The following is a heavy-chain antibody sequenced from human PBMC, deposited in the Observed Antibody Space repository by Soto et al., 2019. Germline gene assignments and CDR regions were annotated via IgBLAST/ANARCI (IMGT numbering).Heavy chain of an antibody. D-gene: IGHD5-18*01. CDR2: INYSGST. CDR1: GGSISSYY. V-gene: IGHV4-59*01. J-gene: IGHJ3*02. Sequence: QVQLQESGPGLVKPSETLSLTCTVSGGSISSYYWSWIRQPPGKGLEWIGYINYSGSTNYNPSLKSRVTISIDTSKNQFSLKLRSVTAADTAVYYCVRGDTALAHLAFDIWGQGTMVTVSS. CDR3: VRGDTALAHLAFDI.